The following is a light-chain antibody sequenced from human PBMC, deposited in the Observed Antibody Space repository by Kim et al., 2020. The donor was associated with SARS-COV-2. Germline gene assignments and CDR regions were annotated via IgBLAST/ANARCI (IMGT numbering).Light chain of an antibody. J-gene: IGLJ2*01. V-gene: IGLV6-57*03. Sequence: NFMLTQPHSVSESPGKTVTISCTRSNGSIGRNDVQWYQQRPGTAPTNVIYEDNQRPSGVPDRFSGSIDRSSNSASLTISGLKIEDEADYYCQSFDTNTAIFGSVTQLTVL. CDR2: EDN. CDR1: NGSIGRND. CDR3: QSFDTNTAI.